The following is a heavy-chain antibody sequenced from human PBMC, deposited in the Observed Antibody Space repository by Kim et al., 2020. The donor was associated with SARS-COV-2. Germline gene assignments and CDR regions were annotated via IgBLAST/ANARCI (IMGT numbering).Heavy chain of an antibody. CDR1: GGSISSYY. CDR3: ARGASLYDFWSGYYSPSDYYYYYMDV. CDR2: IYYSGST. D-gene: IGHD3-3*01. J-gene: IGHJ6*03. Sequence: SETLSLTCTVSGGSISSYYWSWIRQPPGKGLEWIGYIYYSGSTNYNPSLKSRVTISVDTSKNQFSLKLSSVTAADTAVYYCARGASLYDFWSGYYSPSDYYYYYMDVWGKGTTVTVSS. V-gene: IGHV4-59*01.